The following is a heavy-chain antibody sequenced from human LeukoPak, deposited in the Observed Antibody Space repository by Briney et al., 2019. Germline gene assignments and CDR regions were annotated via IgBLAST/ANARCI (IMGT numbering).Heavy chain of an antibody. V-gene: IGHV4-59*01. D-gene: IGHD6-13*01. CDR2: IYYSGTT. CDR1: GGSMSNYY. J-gene: IGHJ4*02. CDR3: ARSARRGGYSSSWSSNDY. Sequence: PSETLSLTCTVSGGSMSNYYWIWIRQPPGKGLEWIGYIYYSGTTSYNPPLKSRVTISVDTSKNQFSLKLNSMTAADAAVYYCARSARRGGYSSSWSSNDYWGQGTLVTVSS.